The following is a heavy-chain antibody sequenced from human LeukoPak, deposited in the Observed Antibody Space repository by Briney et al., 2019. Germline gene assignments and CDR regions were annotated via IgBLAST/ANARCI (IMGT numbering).Heavy chain of an antibody. V-gene: IGHV3-33*01. Sequence: GGSLRLSCAASGFTFSSYGMHWVRQAPGKGLEWVAVIWYDGSNKYYADSVKGRFTISRDNSKNTLYLQMNSLRAEDTAGYYCARVDLSYYYYGMDVWGQGTTVTVSS. CDR2: IWYDGSNK. CDR3: ARVDLSYYYYGMDV. J-gene: IGHJ6*02. CDR1: GFTFSSYG.